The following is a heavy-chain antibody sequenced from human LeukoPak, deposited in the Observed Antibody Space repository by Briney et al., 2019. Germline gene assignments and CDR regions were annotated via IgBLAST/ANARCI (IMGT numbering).Heavy chain of an antibody. V-gene: IGHV4-31*03. CDR2: IYYSGST. J-gene: IGHJ4*02. Sequence: SETLSLTCTVSGGSISSGGYYWSWIRQHPGKGLEWIGYIYYSGSTYYNPSLKSRVTISVDTSKNQLSLKLSSVTAADTAVYYCARDNRKGNFDYWGQGTLVTVSS. CDR1: GGSISSGGYY. CDR3: ARDNRKGNFDY.